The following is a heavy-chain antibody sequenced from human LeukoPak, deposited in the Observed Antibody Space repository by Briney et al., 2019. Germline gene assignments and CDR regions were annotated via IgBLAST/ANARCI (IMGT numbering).Heavy chain of an antibody. V-gene: IGHV1-69*13. Sequence: SVTVSCKASGGTFTSYAISWVRQAPGPGLEWMGGIIPIFGTANYAQKSQARVPITAYESTSTAYLELSSLRSDDTAVYYCARGPHVYQLLPPSFDIWGQGTMVTVSS. CDR2: IIPIFGTA. D-gene: IGHD2-2*01. J-gene: IGHJ3*02. CDR3: ARGPHVYQLLPPSFDI. CDR1: GGTFTSYA.